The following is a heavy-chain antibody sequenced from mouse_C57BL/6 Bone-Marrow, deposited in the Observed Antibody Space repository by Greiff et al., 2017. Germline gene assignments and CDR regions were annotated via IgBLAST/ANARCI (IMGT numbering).Heavy chain of an antibody. J-gene: IGHJ2*01. CDR2: ISSGGSYT. Sequence: DVMLVESGGDLVKPGGSLKLSCAASGFTFSSYGMSWVRQTPDKRLEWVATISSGGSYTYYPDSVKGRFTISRDNAKNTLYLQMSSLKSEDTAMYYCARSYGSSYGTDYWGQGTTLTVSS. CDR3: ARSYGSSYGTDY. D-gene: IGHD1-1*01. V-gene: IGHV5-6*02. CDR1: GFTFSSYG.